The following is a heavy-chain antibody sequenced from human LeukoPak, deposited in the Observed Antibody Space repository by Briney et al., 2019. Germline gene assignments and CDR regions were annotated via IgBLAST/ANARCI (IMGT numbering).Heavy chain of an antibody. J-gene: IGHJ4*02. D-gene: IGHD6-19*01. V-gene: IGHV4-39*07. CDR1: GGSISSSSYY. Sequence: SETLSLTCTVSGGSISSSSYYWGWIRQPPGKGLEWIGSIYYSGSTYYNPSLKSRVTISVDTSKNQFSLKLSSVTAADTAVYYCARATQTGIAVAGTAHWGQGTLVTVSS. CDR2: IYYSGST. CDR3: ARATQTGIAVAGTAH.